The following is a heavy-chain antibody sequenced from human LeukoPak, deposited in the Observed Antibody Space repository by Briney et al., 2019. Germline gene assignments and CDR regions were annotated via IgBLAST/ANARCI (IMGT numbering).Heavy chain of an antibody. CDR3: LRRAVSGEEVLDFDY. CDR1: GFTFSAHS. D-gene: IGHD6-19*01. Sequence: GGSLRLSCAASGFTFSAHSMNWVRQAPGKWLEWVASISSRSSYIYYGGSVKGRFTVSRDNARNSVYLQMNSLRVEDTAVYYCLRRAVSGEEVLDFDYWGQGTLVTVSS. CDR2: ISSRSSYI. V-gene: IGHV3-21*01. J-gene: IGHJ4*02.